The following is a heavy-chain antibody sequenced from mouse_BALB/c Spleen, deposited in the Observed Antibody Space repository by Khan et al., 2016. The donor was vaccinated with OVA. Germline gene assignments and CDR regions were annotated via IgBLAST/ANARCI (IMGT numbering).Heavy chain of an antibody. Sequence: QIQLVQSGPELKKPGETVKISCKASGYTFTNNGMNWLKQAPGKGLKWMGWIKTNTGEPTYVEEFKGRFAFSLETSASTAYLQINNLKNEDTATYFCASEGYYEYDATPYWGQETLVTDSA. V-gene: IGHV9-3*02. CDR2: IKTNTGEP. CDR3: ASEGYYEYDATPY. CDR1: GYTFTNNG. J-gene: IGHJ3*01. D-gene: IGHD2-4*01.